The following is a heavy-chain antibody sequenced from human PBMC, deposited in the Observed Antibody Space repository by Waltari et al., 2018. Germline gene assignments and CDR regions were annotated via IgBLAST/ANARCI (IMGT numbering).Heavy chain of an antibody. CDR1: GYTFTSYA. CDR3: ARDRPDKWELPDFDY. J-gene: IGHJ4*02. D-gene: IGHD1-26*01. V-gene: IGHV1-3*01. Sequence: QVQLVQSGAEVKKPGASVKVSCKASGYTFTSYAMHWVRQAPGQRLEWMGWINAGNGNTKDSQKFQGRVTITRDTSASTAYMELSSLRSEDTAVYYCARDRPDKWELPDFDYWGQGTLVTVSS. CDR2: INAGNGNT.